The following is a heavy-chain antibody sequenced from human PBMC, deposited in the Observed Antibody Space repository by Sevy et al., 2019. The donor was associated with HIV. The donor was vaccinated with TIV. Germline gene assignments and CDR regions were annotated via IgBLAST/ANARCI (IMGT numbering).Heavy chain of an antibody. Sequence: GGSLRLSCAASGFTFSSYAMHWVRQAPGKGLEWVAVISYDGSNKYYADSVKGRFTICRDNSKNTLYLKMNSLRAEDTAVYYCARDRGPDWNDFQYYYYGMDVWGQGTTVTVSS. CDR1: GFTFSSYA. V-gene: IGHV3-30-3*01. CDR2: ISYDGSNK. D-gene: IGHD1-1*01. CDR3: ARDRGPDWNDFQYYYYGMDV. J-gene: IGHJ6*02.